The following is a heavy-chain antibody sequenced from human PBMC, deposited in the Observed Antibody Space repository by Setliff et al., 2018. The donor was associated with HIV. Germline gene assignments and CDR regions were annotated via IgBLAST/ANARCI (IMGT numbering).Heavy chain of an antibody. CDR3: AISTRPY. Sequence: PGGSLRLSCAASGLTFSSYAMSWVRQAPGKGLEWVSLISGSGANTYYADSVKGRFSISRDNSKNTLYLQMNNLRAEDTAVYYCAISTRPYWGQGTLVTVSS. V-gene: IGHV3-23*01. D-gene: IGHD6-6*01. J-gene: IGHJ4*02. CDR1: GLTFSSYA. CDR2: ISGSGANT.